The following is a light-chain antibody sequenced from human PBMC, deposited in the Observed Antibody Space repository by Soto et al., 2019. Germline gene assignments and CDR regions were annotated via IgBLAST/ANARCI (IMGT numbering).Light chain of an antibody. CDR3: QQYNSYATYT. CDR2: KAS. V-gene: IGKV1-5*03. Sequence: DIQMTHYPSTLSASVGDIVTITCRSIQSISSWLAWYQHKPGKAPKLLIYKASSLESGVPSRFSGSGSGTEFTLTISSLQPDDFANYYCQQYNSYATYTFGQGTKVDIK. J-gene: IGKJ2*01. CDR1: QSISSW.